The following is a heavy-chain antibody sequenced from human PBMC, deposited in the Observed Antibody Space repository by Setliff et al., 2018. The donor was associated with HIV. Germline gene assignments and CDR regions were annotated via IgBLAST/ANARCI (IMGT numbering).Heavy chain of an antibody. V-gene: IGHV3-7*03. J-gene: IGHJ6*02. CDR1: GLTFSGYW. Sequence: LGGSLRLSCAASGLTFSGYWMVWVRQAPGKGLEWVANINQDVNDKYYADSVKGRFTISRDNSKNTLYLQMNSLRVEDTAVYYCARILGASYYYAMDVWGQGTTVTVSS. CDR2: INQDVNDK. CDR3: ARILGASYYYAMDV. D-gene: IGHD1-26*01.